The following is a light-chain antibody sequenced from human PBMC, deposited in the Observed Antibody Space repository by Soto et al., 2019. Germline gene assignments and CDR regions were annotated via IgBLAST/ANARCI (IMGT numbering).Light chain of an antibody. CDR1: QTISFW. V-gene: IGKV1-5*01. Sequence: DIQMTQSPSTLSASVGDKVTITCRASQTISFWLAWYQQKPGKAPKLLIYDASSLESGGPSRFRGSGSGTEFTLTISSLQPDDFATYYCQQYNSWPMFTFGQGTKLESK. CDR2: DAS. J-gene: IGKJ2*01. CDR3: QQYNSWPMFT.